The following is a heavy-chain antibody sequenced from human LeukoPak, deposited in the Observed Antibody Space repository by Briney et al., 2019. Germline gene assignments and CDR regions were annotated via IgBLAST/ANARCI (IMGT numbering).Heavy chain of an antibody. CDR2: ISSSSSYI. CDR3: ARDQGSGWYYFDY. CDR1: GFTFSSYS. V-gene: IGHV3-21*01. Sequence: PGGSLRLSCAASGFTFSSYSMNWVRQAPGKGLEWVSSISSSSSYIYYADSVKGRFTISRDNAKNSLYLQMNSLRADDTAVYYCARDQGSGWYYFDYWAQGTLVTVSS. J-gene: IGHJ4*02. D-gene: IGHD6-19*01.